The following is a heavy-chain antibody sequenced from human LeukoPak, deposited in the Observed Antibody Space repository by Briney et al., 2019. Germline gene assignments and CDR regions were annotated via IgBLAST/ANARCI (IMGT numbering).Heavy chain of an antibody. Sequence: PGGSLRLSCAASGFSVTSSYMSWVRQAPGKGLEWVSVIYSDDSTFYADSVKGRFTLSRDNSKNTLYLQMNSLTAEDTAVYYCARGGYSGTYFFDYWGQGTPVTVSS. V-gene: IGHV3-66*01. CDR1: GFSVTSSY. CDR3: ARGGYSGTYFFDY. D-gene: IGHD1-26*01. J-gene: IGHJ4*02. CDR2: IYSDDST.